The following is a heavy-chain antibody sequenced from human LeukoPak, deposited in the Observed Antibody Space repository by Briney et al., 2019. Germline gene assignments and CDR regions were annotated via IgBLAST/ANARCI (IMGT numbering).Heavy chain of an antibody. CDR1: GFTFSSYS. CDR3: ARDLWERWLQSHDAFAI. CDR2: ISSRSTYI. V-gene: IGHV3-21*01. Sequence: PGGSLRLSCAASGFTFSSYSMNWVRQTPGKGLEWVSSISSRSTYIYYADSVKGRFTISRDNAQNSLYLQMNRLRAEDTAVYYCARDLWERWLQSHDAFAIRGQGTIVTVSS. D-gene: IGHD5-24*01. J-gene: IGHJ3*02.